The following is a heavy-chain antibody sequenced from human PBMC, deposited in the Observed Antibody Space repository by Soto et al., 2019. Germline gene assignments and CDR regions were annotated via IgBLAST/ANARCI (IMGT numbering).Heavy chain of an antibody. CDR1: GGSISSSNYY. D-gene: IGHD2-15*01. J-gene: IGHJ4*02. Sequence: QLQLQESGPGLVKPSETLSLTCTVSGGSISSSNYYWGWIRQPPGKGLEWIGSISYSGSTYYNPSLKSRVTISVDTSKNQFSLKLSSVTAADTAVYYCARDVSGSSCYWGQGTLVTVSS. V-gene: IGHV4-39*01. CDR2: ISYSGST. CDR3: ARDVSGSSCY.